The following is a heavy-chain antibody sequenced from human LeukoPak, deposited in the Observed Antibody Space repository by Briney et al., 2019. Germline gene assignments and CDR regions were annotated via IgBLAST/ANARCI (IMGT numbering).Heavy chain of an antibody. J-gene: IGHJ4*02. V-gene: IGHV3-43*02. D-gene: IGHD3-10*01. Sequence: PGGSLRLSCAASGFTFSNYSMSWVRQAPGKGLDWVSTTSNDGDSTCYADSVKGRFTISRDNSKNSLYVQMNSLRTEDAALYYCAKAWFGERSGGGFDYWGQGTLVTVSS. CDR3: AKAWFGERSGGGFDY. CDR1: GFTFSNYS. CDR2: TSNDGDST.